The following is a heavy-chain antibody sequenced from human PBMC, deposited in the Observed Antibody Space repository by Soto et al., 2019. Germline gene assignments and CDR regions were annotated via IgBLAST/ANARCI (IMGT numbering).Heavy chain of an antibody. J-gene: IGHJ5*02. CDR3: ARLSIATNSNKWFDP. V-gene: IGHV4-31*03. Sequence: QVRLQESGPGLVKLSETLSLTCSVSGAALNSGNYYWSWIRQVPGKGLEWMGQIYVTGTVDYNPSLMDRITLSQHTSESQFSLNLRLVTAADTAVYYCARLSIATNSNKWFDPWGQGTLVTVSS. CDR2: IYVTGTV. CDR1: GAALNSGNYY. D-gene: IGHD2-21*01.